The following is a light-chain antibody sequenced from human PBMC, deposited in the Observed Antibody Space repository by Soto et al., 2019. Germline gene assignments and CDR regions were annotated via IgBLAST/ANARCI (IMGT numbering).Light chain of an antibody. CDR1: QSLLQSNGYNY. J-gene: IGKJ2*01. CDR3: MQTLQTPPYT. V-gene: IGKV2-28*01. CDR2: LGS. Sequence: DIVMTQPPLSLPVTPGEPASISCRSSQSLLQSNGYNYLDWYLQKPGQSPQLLIYLGSNRASGVPDRFSGSGSGTDFTLKISRVEAEDVGVYYCMQTLQTPPYTFGQGTKLEIK.